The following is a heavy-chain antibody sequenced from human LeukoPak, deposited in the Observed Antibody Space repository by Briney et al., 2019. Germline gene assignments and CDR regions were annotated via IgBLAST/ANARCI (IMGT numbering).Heavy chain of an antibody. CDR1: GFTFSSYS. V-gene: IGHV3-21*01. J-gene: IGHJ5*02. D-gene: IGHD4-17*01. CDR2: ISSSSSHI. Sequence: PGGSLRLSCAASGFTFSSYSMNWVRQAPGKGLEWVSSISSSSSHIYYADSVKGRFTISRDNAKNSLYLQMNSLRAEDTAVYYCASLVTTRGDNWFDPWGQGTLVTVSS. CDR3: ASLVTTRGDNWFDP.